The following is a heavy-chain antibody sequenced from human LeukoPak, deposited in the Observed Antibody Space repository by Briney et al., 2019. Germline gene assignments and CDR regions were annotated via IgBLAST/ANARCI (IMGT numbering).Heavy chain of an antibody. CDR3: AKDRVLYDTLTGYYDY. CDR2: ISYDGSNK. J-gene: IGHJ4*02. V-gene: IGHV3-30*18. CDR1: GFTFSSYG. Sequence: HPGRSLRLSCAASGFTFSSYGMHWVRQAPGKGLEWVAVISYDGSNKYYTDSVKGRFTISRDNSRNTLYLQMNSLRAEDTAVYYCAKDRVLYDTLTGYYDYWGQGTLVTVSS. D-gene: IGHD3-9*01.